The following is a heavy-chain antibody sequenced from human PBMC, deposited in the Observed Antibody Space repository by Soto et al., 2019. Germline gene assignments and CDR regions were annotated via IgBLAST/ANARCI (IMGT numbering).Heavy chain of an antibody. Sequence: QVQLVQSGAEVKKPGSSVKVSCKASGGTFSSYAISWVRQAPGQGLEWMGGIIPIFGTANYAQKFQGRVTITADESTSTAYMELSSLRSEDTAVYYCAPIHPWGYDSSGSSWFDPWGQGTLVTVSS. CDR3: APIHPWGYDSSGSSWFDP. J-gene: IGHJ5*02. CDR2: IIPIFGTA. D-gene: IGHD3-22*01. V-gene: IGHV1-69*01. CDR1: GGTFSSYA.